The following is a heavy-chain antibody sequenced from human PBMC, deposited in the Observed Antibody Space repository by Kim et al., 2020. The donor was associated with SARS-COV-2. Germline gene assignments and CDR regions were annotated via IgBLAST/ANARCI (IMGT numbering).Heavy chain of an antibody. CDR2: VHSSGTI. CDR1: GASISSTSYY. V-gene: IGHV4-39*02. Sequence: SETLSLTCTVSGASISSTSYYWDWIRQPPGKGLEWIGCVHSSGTIYYNPSLRSRATISVDTSKNHVSLKLTSLTAADTAVFYCARRPPPGRFDPWGQGTLVTVSS. J-gene: IGHJ5*02. CDR3: ARRPPPGRFDP.